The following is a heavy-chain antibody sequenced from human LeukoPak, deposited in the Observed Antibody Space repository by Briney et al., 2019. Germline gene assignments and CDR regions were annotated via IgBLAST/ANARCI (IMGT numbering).Heavy chain of an antibody. V-gene: IGHV3-23*01. CDR2: ISGSASST. J-gene: IGHJ4*02. CDR1: GCTFSNYA. CDR3: AKNYGDYEDVFDY. D-gene: IGHD4-17*01. Sequence: GGSLRLSCAASGCTFSNYAMNWVRKAPGKGLEWDTGISGSASSTYYADSMKGRFTIARDNSKNTLYLQMNSLRAEDTAVYYCAKNYGDYEDVFDYWGQGTLVTVSS.